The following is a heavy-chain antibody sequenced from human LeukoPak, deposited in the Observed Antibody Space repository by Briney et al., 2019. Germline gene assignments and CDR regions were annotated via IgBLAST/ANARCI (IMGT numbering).Heavy chain of an antibody. CDR3: AKDRARVTY. V-gene: IGHV3-23*01. CDR1: GFTFSSYA. D-gene: IGHD1-26*01. J-gene: IGHJ4*02. Sequence: GGSLRLSCAASGFTFSSYAMSWVRQAPGKGLEWVSSISGSGVSTFYADSVKGRFTISRDNSKNTLYLQMNSLRAEDTAVYYCAKDRARVTYWGQGTLVTVSS. CDR2: ISGSGVST.